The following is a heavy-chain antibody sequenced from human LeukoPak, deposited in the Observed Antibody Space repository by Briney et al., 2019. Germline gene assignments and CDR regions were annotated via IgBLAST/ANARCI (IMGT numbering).Heavy chain of an antibody. CDR2: ISWNSGSI. J-gene: IGHJ6*02. CDR1: GFTFDDYA. D-gene: IGHD5-24*01. V-gene: IGHV3-9*01. Sequence: GRSLRLSCAASGFTFDDYAMHWVRQAPGKGLEWVSGISWNSGSIGYADSVKGRFTISRDNAKNSLYLQMNSLRAEDTALYYCAKDRRWLQLYGMDVWGQGTTVTVSS. CDR3: AKDRRWLQLYGMDV.